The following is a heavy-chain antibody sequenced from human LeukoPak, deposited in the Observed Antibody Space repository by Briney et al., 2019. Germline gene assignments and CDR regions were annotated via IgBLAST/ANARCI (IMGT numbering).Heavy chain of an antibody. CDR1: GYSISSGFY. J-gene: IGHJ4*02. CDR2: IYHSGST. D-gene: IGHD2-2*01. CDR3: ARSPGYNSSDY. V-gene: IGHV4-38-2*02. Sequence: SETLSLTCTVSGYSISSGFYWGWIRQPPGKGLEWIGSIYHSGSTYYNPSLKSRVTISADTSKNQFSLKLSSVTAADTAVYYCARSPGYNSSDYWGQGTLVTVSS.